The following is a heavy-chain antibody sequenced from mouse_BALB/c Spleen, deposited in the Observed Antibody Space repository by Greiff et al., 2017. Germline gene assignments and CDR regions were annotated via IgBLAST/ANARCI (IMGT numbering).Heavy chain of an antibody. D-gene: IGHD2-3*01. CDR2: IDPANGNT. Sequence: VQLKESGAELVRSGASVKLSCTASGFNIKDTYMHWVKQRPEQGLEWIGRIDPANGNTKYDPKFQGKATITADTSSNTAYLQLSSLTSEDTAVYYCARRVYDGYFYYAMDYWGQGTSVTVSS. CDR3: ARRVYDGYFYYAMDY. CDR1: GFNIKDTY. V-gene: IGHV14-3*02. J-gene: IGHJ4*01.